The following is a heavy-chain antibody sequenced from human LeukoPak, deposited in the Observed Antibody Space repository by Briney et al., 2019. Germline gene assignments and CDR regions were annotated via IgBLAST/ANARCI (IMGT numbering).Heavy chain of an antibody. D-gene: IGHD2-2*01. CDR2: MNSNSGNT. CDR3: ARPHCSSTDCHPPEWFDP. CDR1: GYTFTNYD. Sequence: GASVRVSCKTSGYTFTNYDINWVRQATGQGSEWMGWMNSNSGNTGYAQKFQGRVTMTRNTSISTAYMELSSLRSEDTAVYYCARPHCSSTDCHPPEWFDPWGQGTLVTVSS. J-gene: IGHJ5*02. V-gene: IGHV1-8*01.